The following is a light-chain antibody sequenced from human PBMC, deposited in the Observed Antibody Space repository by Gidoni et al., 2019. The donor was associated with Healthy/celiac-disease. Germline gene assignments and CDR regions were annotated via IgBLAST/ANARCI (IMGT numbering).Light chain of an antibody. J-gene: IGKJ1*01. CDR3: QQYGSSPPWT. V-gene: IGKV3-20*01. CDR1: QSVSSSY. CDR2: GAS. Sequence: EIVFTQSPGTLSLSPGERATLSCRASQSVSSSYLAWYQQKPGQAPRLRSYGASSRATGIPDRFSGSESGTDFTLTISRLEPEDFAVYYCQQYGSSPPWTFGQGTKVEIK.